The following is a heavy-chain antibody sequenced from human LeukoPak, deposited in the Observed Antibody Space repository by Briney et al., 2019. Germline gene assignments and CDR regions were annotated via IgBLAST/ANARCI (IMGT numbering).Heavy chain of an antibody. D-gene: IGHD3-22*01. J-gene: IGHJ4*02. CDR1: GGTFSSYA. CDR3: ARHPYYYDSSGYVGPLYYFDY. Sequence: SVKVSCKASGGTFSSYAISWVRQAPGQGLEWMGGIIPIFGTANYAQKFQGRVTITADESTSTAYMELSSLRSDDTAVYYCARHPYYYDSSGYVGPLYYFDYWGQGTLVTVSS. CDR2: IIPIFGTA. V-gene: IGHV1-69*13.